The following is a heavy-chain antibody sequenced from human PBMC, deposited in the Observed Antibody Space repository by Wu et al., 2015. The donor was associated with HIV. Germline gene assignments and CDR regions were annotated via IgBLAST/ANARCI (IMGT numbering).Heavy chain of an antibody. J-gene: IGHJ4*02. CDR2: TVPVFGTA. Sequence: QVQLVQSGAEVKKPGSSVKVSCKASGGTLSNHAVSWVRQAPGQGLEWMAGTVPVFGTANYAQKFKGRVAITADESTNTAYMELTSLRPDDTAVYYCARCPRTGTPLPLDYWGQGTLVTVSS. CDR3: ARCPRTGTPLPLDY. D-gene: IGHD1-1*01. CDR1: GGTLSNHA. V-gene: IGHV1-69*12.